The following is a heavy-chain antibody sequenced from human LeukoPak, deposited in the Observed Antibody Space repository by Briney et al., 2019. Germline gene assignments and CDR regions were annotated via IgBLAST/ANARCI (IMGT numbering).Heavy chain of an antibody. Sequence: SETLSLTCTVSGRSISSSSDYWGWLRPPPGKGLGWVGSIDYSGRSYDRRSLNSRVTISANTSKNQFSPKLSAVTAADAAVYYGARHGGAAVTTNLDYWGQGTLVTVSS. CDR2: IDYSGRS. J-gene: IGHJ4*02. CDR1: GRSISSSSDY. CDR3: ARHGGAAVTTNLDY. D-gene: IGHD4-17*01. V-gene: IGHV4-39*01.